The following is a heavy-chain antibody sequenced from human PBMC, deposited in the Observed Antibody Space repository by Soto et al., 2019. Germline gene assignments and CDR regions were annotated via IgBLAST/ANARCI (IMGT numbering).Heavy chain of an antibody. D-gene: IGHD3-22*01. V-gene: IGHV3-66*01. Sequence: PWGSLRLSCAASGFTVSSNYMSWVRQAPGKGLEWVSVIYSGGSTYYADSVKGRFTISRDNSKNTLYLQMNSLRAEDTAVYYCAKDLGYYDSSGYHEYYYYYGMDVWGQGTTVTVSS. CDR3: AKDLGYYDSSGYHEYYYYYGMDV. CDR2: IYSGGST. J-gene: IGHJ6*02. CDR1: GFTVSSNY.